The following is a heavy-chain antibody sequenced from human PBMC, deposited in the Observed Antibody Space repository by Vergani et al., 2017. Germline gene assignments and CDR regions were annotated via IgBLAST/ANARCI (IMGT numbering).Heavy chain of an antibody. D-gene: IGHD1-26*01. Sequence: EVQVLESGGGLVQPGGSLRLSCAASGFTFNSYGMSWVRQAPGKGLEWVSRVGFDGSDTVYADSVKGRFTISKDSAMNTVHLQMTNVRAEDTAVYFCARDGAGTIDFDYWGPGILVTVSS. CDR1: GFTFNSYG. J-gene: IGHJ4*02. CDR3: ARDGAGTIDFDY. V-gene: IGHV3-23*01. CDR2: VGFDGSDT.